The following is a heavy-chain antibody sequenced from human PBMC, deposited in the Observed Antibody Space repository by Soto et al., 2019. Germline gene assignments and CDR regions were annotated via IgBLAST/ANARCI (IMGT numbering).Heavy chain of an antibody. J-gene: IGHJ4*02. CDR3: ARDVRLPDY. Sequence: EVQLVESGGGLVPPGGSLRLSCAASGFTFSTYSMNWVRQAPGKGLEWVSFISSTGETTYYADSVKGRLTISSDNAKNSLFLQMNSLTAEDTAVYYCARDVRLPDYWGQGTLVTVSS. V-gene: IGHV3-48*01. CDR1: GFTFSTYS. D-gene: IGHD3-10*02. CDR2: ISSTGETT.